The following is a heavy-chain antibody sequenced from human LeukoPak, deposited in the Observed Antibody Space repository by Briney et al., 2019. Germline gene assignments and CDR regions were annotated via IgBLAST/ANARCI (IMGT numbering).Heavy chain of an antibody. V-gene: IGHV4-59*08. Sequence: SETLSLTCTVSGGSISSYYWSWIRQPPGKGLGWIGYIYYSGSTNYNPSLKSRVTISVDTSKNQFSLKLSSVTAADTAVYYCASSYYYGSGSLYYYGMDVWGQGTTVTVSS. D-gene: IGHD3-10*01. CDR1: GGSISSYY. J-gene: IGHJ6*02. CDR2: IYYSGST. CDR3: ASSYYYGSGSLYYYGMDV.